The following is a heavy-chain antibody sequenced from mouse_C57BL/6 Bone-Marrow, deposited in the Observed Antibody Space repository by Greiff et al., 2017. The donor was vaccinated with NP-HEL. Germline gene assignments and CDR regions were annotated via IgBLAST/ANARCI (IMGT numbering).Heavy chain of an antibody. V-gene: IGHV1-85*01. D-gene: IGHD1-1*02. J-gene: IGHJ3*01. CDR1: GYTFTSYD. CDR2: IYPRDGST. CDR3: AREGSYGH. Sequence: VHLVESGPELVKPGASVKLSCKASGYTFTSYDINWVKQRPGQGLEWIGWIYPRDGSTKYNEKFKGKATLTVDTSSSTAYMELHSLTSEDSAVYFCAREGSYGHWGQGTLVTVSA.